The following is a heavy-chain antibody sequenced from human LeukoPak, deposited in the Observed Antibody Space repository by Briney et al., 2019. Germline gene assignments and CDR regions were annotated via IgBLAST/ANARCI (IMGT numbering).Heavy chain of an antibody. CDR3: AKGLGVASLIVDALDM. CDR2: ITWNSGSV. CDR1: GFTFHDYA. Sequence: GGSLRLSCAATGFTFHDYAMHRVRQVPGKGLEWVSGITWNSGSVLYADSVRGRFTLSRDNAKNSLYLQMNSLRPEDMAFYYCAKGLGVASLIVDALDMWGQGTMVTV. D-gene: IGHD3/OR15-3a*01. J-gene: IGHJ3*02. V-gene: IGHV3-9*03.